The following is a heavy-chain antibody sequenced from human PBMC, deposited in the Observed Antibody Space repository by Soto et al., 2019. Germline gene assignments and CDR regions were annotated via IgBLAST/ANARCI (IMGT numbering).Heavy chain of an antibody. CDR3: ARGYGSGSYFLDH. CDR2: IYSGGST. CDR1: GFTVSSDY. D-gene: IGHD3-10*01. V-gene: IGHV3-53*01. J-gene: IGHJ5*02. Sequence: GQLVESGGGLIQPGGSLRLSCAVYGFTVSSDYMSWVRQAPGKGLEWVSVIYSGGSTYYADSVKGRFTISRDNYGNTLYLQMNSLRAEDTAMYYCARGYGSGSYFLDHWGQGTLVTVSS.